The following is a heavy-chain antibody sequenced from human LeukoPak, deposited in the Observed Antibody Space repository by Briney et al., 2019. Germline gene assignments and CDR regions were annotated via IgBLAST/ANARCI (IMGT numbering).Heavy chain of an antibody. CDR2: IIPILGIA. Sequence: SVKVSCKASGGTFSSYAISWVRQAPGQGLEWMGRIIPILGIANYAQKFQGRVTITADKSTSTAYMELSSLRSEDTAVYYCARDVRPGGHNYWGQGTLVTVSS. CDR3: ARDVRPGGHNY. CDR1: GGTFSSYA. V-gene: IGHV1-69*04. D-gene: IGHD5-24*01. J-gene: IGHJ4*02.